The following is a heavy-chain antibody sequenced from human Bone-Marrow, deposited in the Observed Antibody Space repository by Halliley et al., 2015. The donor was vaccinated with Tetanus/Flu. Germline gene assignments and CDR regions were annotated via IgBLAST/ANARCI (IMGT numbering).Heavy chain of an antibody. Sequence: SLRLSCAASRFISSSMNWVRQAPGKGLEWVSAISLTGGTTFYADSVKGRFTISRDNSKNTLYLQMNSLRAEDTAVYYCAKDFVTITSWGQGTLVTVSS. V-gene: IGHV3-23*01. D-gene: IGHD3-10*01. CDR2: ISLTGGTT. CDR3: AKDFVTITS. CDR1: RFISSS. J-gene: IGHJ5*02.